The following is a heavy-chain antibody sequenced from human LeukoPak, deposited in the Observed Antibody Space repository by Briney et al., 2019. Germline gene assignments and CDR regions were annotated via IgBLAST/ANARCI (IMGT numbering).Heavy chain of an antibody. D-gene: IGHD3-10*01. J-gene: IGHJ4*02. CDR2: INHSGST. CDR3: ATTGTHYYGSGSSDNDY. Sequence: SETLSLTCAVYGGSFSGYYWSWIRQPPGKGLEWIGEINHSGSTNYNPSLKSRVTISVDTSKNQFSLKLSSVTAADTAVYYCATTGTHYYGSGSSDNDYWGQGTLVTVSS. V-gene: IGHV4-34*01. CDR1: GGSFSGYY.